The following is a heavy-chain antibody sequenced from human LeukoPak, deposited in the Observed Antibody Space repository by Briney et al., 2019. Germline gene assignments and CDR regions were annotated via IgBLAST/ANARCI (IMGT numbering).Heavy chain of an antibody. Sequence: GGSLRLSCAASGFTFSSYAMHWVRQAPGKGLEYVSAISSNGGSTYYANSVKGRFTISRDNSKNTLYLQMGSLRAEDMAVYYCARGRYCSSTSCYTGYYYYMDVWGKGTTVTVSS. D-gene: IGHD2-2*02. CDR1: GFTFSSYA. V-gene: IGHV3-64*01. CDR3: ARGRYCSSTSCYTGYYYYMDV. J-gene: IGHJ6*03. CDR2: ISSNGGST.